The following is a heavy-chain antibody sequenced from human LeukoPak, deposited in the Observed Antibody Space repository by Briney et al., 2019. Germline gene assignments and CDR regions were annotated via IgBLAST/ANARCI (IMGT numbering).Heavy chain of an antibody. J-gene: IGHJ3*02. V-gene: IGHV1-8*02. CDR2: MNPNSGNT. CDR3: ARGIVATTEGDAFDI. Sequence: GASVKVSCKASGYTFTDYYMHWVRQATGQGLEWMGWMNPNSGNTGYAQKFQGRVTMTRNTSISTAYMELSSLRSEDTAVYYCARGIVATTEGDAFDIWGQGTMVTVSS. CDR1: GYTFTDYY. D-gene: IGHD5-12*01.